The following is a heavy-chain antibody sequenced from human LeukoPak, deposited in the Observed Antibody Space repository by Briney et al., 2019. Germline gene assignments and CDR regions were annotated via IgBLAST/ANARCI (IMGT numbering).Heavy chain of an antibody. CDR2: IKQDGSEK. J-gene: IGHJ5*02. V-gene: IGHV3-7*01. CDR3: ARDLYGDYMVDWFDH. D-gene: IGHD4-17*01. Sequence: IKQDGSEKYYVDSVKGPFTISRDNAKNSLYLQMNSLRAEDTAVYYCARDLYGDYMVDWFDHWGQGTLVTVSS.